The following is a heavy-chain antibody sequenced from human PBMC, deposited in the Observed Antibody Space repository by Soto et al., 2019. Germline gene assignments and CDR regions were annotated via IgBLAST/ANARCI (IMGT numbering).Heavy chain of an antibody. CDR2: INWKSDI. CDR3: AISHDRGGRSTFIY. V-gene: IGHV3-9*01. Sequence: GGSLRLSCAVSGFTFDDNAMHWVRQAPEKGLEWVSGINWKSDIGYADSVKGRFTISRDNAENSLYLKMNSLRAEDTALYYCAISHDRGGRSTFIYWGQGTQVTVYS. D-gene: IGHD3-16*01. CDR1: GFTFDDNA. J-gene: IGHJ1*01.